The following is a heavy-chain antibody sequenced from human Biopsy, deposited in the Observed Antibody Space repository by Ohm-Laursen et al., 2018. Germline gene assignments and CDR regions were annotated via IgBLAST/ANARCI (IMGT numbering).Heavy chain of an antibody. J-gene: IGHJ4*02. CDR2: IYYSWTT. V-gene: IGHV4-30-4*08. Sequence: SLTLSFTCTVSGGSVRSPDHRWNWVRRAPGKGLERNGNIYYSWTTLYNPSLSGRVTMDLDRSTNQFSLKLKSVTSADTAVYFCARAYFYGMGTSNYFLDSWGQGALVTVSS. D-gene: IGHD3-10*01. CDR3: ARAYFYGMGTSNYFLDS. CDR1: GGSVRSPDHR.